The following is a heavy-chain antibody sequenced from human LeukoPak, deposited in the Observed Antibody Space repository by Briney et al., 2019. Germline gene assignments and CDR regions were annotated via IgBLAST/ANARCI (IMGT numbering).Heavy chain of an antibody. D-gene: IGHD2-21*02. Sequence: GGSLRLSCAASGFTFSSYEMNWVRQAPGKGLEWVANIKQDGSEKYYVDSVKGRFTISRDNAKNSLYLQMNSLRAEDTAVYYCARSVVLTANDYFDYWGQGSLVTVSS. J-gene: IGHJ4*02. CDR1: GFTFSSYE. CDR3: ARSVVLTANDYFDY. V-gene: IGHV3-7*01. CDR2: IKQDGSEK.